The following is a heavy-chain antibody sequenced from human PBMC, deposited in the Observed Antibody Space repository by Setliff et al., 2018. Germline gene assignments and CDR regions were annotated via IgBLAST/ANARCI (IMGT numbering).Heavy chain of an antibody. V-gene: IGHV1-18*01. CDR2: ISAYNGNT. CDR3: ARLPLPAAWELLDIRYYYYYMDV. D-gene: IGHD1-26*01. Sequence: GASVKVSCKASGYTFTSYGSGWVRQAPGQGLEWMGWISAYNGNTNYAQKLQGRVTMTTDTSTSTAYMELRSLRSDDTAVYYCARLPLPAAWELLDIRYYYYYMDVWGKGTTVTVSS. J-gene: IGHJ6*03. CDR1: GYTFTSYG.